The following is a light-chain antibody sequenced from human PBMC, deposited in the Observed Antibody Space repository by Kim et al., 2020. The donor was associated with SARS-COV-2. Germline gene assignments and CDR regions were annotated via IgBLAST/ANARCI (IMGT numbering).Light chain of an antibody. V-gene: IGLV3-21*04. J-gene: IGLJ2*01. CDR3: QVWDSSSDLQV. Sequence: QGKTAKITCGGNNIGSKSVHWYQQKPGQAPVLVIYYDSDRPSGIPERFSGSNSGNTATLTISRVEAGDEADYYCQVWDSSSDLQVFGGGTQLTVL. CDR2: YDS. CDR1: NIGSKS.